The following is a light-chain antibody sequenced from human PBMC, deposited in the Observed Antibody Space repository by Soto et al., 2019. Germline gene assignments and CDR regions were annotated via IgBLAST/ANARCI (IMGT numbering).Light chain of an antibody. J-gene: IGLJ2*01. Sequence: QLVLTQSPSASASLGASVKLTCTLSSGHSSYAIAWHQKQPGKGPRYLMDLNNDGSHTKGDGIPDRFSGSSSGADRFLIISGLQSEDEADYYCQTWGTGFKVFGGGTKLTVL. V-gene: IGLV4-69*01. CDR2: LNNDGSH. CDR1: SGHSSYA. CDR3: QTWGTGFKV.